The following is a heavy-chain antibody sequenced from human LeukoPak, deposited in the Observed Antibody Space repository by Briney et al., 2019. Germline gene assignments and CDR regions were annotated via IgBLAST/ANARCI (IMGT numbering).Heavy chain of an antibody. Sequence: SETLSLTCTVSGDSISSSGCYRGWLRQPPGMGLEWIGSIHNSGTTYFNPSLKSRVTISVDASKNQFSLKLSSVAAADTAIYYCARTYSSGQGAYYWGQGTLVTVSS. CDR1: GDSISSSGCY. J-gene: IGHJ4*02. V-gene: IGHV4-39*07. CDR3: ARTYSSGQGAYY. CDR2: IHNSGTT. D-gene: IGHD3-22*01.